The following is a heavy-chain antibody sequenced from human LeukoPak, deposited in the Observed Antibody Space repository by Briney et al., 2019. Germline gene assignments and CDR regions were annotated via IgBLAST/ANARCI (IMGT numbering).Heavy chain of an antibody. D-gene: IGHD3-22*01. CDR1: GGSISSYY. Sequence: SETLFLTCTVSGGSISSYYWSWIRQPPGKGLEWIGYIYYSGSTYYNPSLKSRVTISVDTSKNQFSLKLSSVTAADTAVYYCARATVDYYDSSGYYYFDYWGQGTLVTVSS. V-gene: IGHV4-59*12. J-gene: IGHJ4*02. CDR2: IYYSGST. CDR3: ARATVDYYDSSGYYYFDY.